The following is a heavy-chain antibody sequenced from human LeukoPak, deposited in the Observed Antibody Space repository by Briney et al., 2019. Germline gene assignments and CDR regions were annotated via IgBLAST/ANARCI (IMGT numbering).Heavy chain of an antibody. J-gene: IGHJ4*02. V-gene: IGHV3-53*01. CDR1: GFTVSSNY. Sequence: SGGSLRLSCAASGFTVSSNYMSWVRQAPGKGLEWVSVIYSGGSTYYADSVKGRFTISRDNSKNTLCLQMDSLRAEDTAVYYCARGRPTYYFDYWGQGTLVTVSS. CDR3: ARGRPTYYFDY. CDR2: IYSGGST. D-gene: IGHD1-1*01.